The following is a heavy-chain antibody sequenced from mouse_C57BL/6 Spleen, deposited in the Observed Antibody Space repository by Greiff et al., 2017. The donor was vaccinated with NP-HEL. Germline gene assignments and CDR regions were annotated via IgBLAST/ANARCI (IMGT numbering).Heavy chain of an antibody. CDR2: IDPSDSET. CDR1: GYTFTSYW. J-gene: IGHJ1*03. CDR3: ARGADGYFDV. V-gene: IGHV1-52*01. D-gene: IGHD6-1*01. Sequence: VQLQQPGAELVRPGSSVKLSCKASGYTFTSYWMHWVKQRPIQGLEWIGNIDPSDSETHYNQKFRDKATLTVDKSSSTAYMQLSSLTSEDSAVYYCARGADGYFDVWGTGTTVTVSS.